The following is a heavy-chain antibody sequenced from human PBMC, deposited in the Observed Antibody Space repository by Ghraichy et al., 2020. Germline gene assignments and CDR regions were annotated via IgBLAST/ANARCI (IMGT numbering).Heavy chain of an antibody. CDR1: GYTFTSYG. Sequence: ASVEVSCKASGYTFTSYGISWVRQAPGQGLEWMGWISAYNGNTNYAQKLQGRVTMTTDTSTSTAYMELRSLRSDDTAVYYCARDPGVGYYDSSGYYYGPGYYYGMDVWGQGTTVTVSS. CDR3: ARDPGVGYYDSSGYYYGPGYYYGMDV. J-gene: IGHJ6*02. D-gene: IGHD3-22*01. V-gene: IGHV1-18*01. CDR2: ISAYNGNT.